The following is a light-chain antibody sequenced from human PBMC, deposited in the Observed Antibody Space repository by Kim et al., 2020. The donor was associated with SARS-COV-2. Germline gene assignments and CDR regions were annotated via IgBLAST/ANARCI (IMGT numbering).Light chain of an antibody. V-gene: IGKV3-20*01. CDR3: QQYGSSPWT. Sequence: SPGERATLSCRTSQIISGNYLAWYQQKPGQSPRLLIYDASSRATGVPDRFSGSGSGTEFTLTISRLEPEDFAVYCCQQYGSSPWTFGQGTKVEIK. J-gene: IGKJ1*01. CDR1: QIISGNY. CDR2: DAS.